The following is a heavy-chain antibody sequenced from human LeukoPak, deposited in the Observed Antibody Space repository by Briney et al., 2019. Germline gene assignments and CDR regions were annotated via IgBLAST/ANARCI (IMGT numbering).Heavy chain of an antibody. V-gene: IGHV1-69*06. CDR3: ARAVRRRDGYNDFDY. CDR2: IIPIFGTA. J-gene: IGHJ4*02. D-gene: IGHD5-24*01. Sequence: SVKVSCKASGGTFSSYAISWVRQAPGQGLEWMGRIIPIFGTANYAQKFQGRVTITADKSTSTAYMELSSLINADKAVYYCARAVRRRDGYNDFDYWGQGTLVTVSS. CDR1: GGTFSSYA.